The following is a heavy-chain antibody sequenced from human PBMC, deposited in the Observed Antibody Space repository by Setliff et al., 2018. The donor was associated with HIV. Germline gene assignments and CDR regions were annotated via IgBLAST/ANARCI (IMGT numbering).Heavy chain of an antibody. CDR1: GFTFSSHW. D-gene: IGHD2-21*02. CDR3: ARGDTTPIYPNYMDV. J-gene: IGHJ6*03. Sequence: GGSLRLSCAASGFTFSSHWMSWVRQAPGKGLEWVANIKQDGSEKYHVDSVKGRFTISRDNAQNSLYLQMNSLRVEDTAVYYCARGDTTPIYPNYMDVWGKGTTVTV. CDR2: IKQDGSEK. V-gene: IGHV3-7*04.